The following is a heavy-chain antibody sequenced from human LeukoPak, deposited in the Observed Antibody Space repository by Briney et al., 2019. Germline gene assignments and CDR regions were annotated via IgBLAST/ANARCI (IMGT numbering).Heavy chain of an antibody. CDR2: ISSSSSYI. Sequence: SGGSLRLSCAVSGFLFSIYSMNWVRRAPGKGLEWVSSISSSSSYIYYADSVKGRFTLSRDNAKNSLYLQMHSLRAEDWAVYFFASVSYCSGTYAFDIWGQGTMVSVPS. CDR1: GFLFSIYS. V-gene: IGHV3-21*01. CDR3: ASVSYCSGTYAFDI. D-gene: IGHD3-10*01. J-gene: IGHJ3*02.